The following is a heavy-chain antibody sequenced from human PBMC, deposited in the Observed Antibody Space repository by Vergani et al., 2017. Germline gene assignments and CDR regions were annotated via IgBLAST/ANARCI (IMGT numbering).Heavy chain of an antibody. CDR1: GGSMKINDYY. CDR3: ARVMYRDEAATGYRLEGMDI. CDR2: IYYTGGT. V-gene: IGHV4-31*02. J-gene: IGHJ6*02. D-gene: IGHD3-9*01. Sequence: QVLLQESGPGLVKPSQTLSLTCIVSGGSMKINDYYWTWIRQHPVKGLEWIGSIYYTGGTYNNPSLKSRVTMSVDTSKSQFSLKLSSVTAADTAVYFCARVMYRDEAATGYRLEGMDIWGQGTTVTISS.